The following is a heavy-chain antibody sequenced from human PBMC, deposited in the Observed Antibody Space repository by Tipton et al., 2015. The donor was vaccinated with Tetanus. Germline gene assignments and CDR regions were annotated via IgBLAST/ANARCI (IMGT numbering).Heavy chain of an antibody. J-gene: IGHJ4*02. Sequence: TLSLTCTVSGGSVRSGSYYWNWIRQPPGKGLEWIGYVSYSGSTNSNYSLKSRITISQDTSKNQFSLRLTSVTAADTAVYYCARESVLLDGGFDFWGQGTLVSVSS. CDR1: GGSVRSGSYY. CDR2: VSYSGST. D-gene: IGHD5-24*01. CDR3: ARESVLLDGGFDF. V-gene: IGHV4-61*01.